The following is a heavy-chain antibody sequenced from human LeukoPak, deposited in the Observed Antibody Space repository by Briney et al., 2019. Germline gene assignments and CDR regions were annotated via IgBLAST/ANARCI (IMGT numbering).Heavy chain of an antibody. D-gene: IGHD3-10*01. CDR1: GYTFTSYG. Sequence: GASVKVSCKASGYTFTSYGISWVRQAPGQGLEWMGWISAYNGNTNYAQKLQGRVTMTTDTSTSTAYMELRSLRSDDTAVYYCARAYYYGSGSYYNPYYYYYYYMDAWGKGTTVTVSS. CDR3: ARAYYYGSGSYYNPYYYYYYYMDA. J-gene: IGHJ6*03. CDR2: ISAYNGNT. V-gene: IGHV1-18*01.